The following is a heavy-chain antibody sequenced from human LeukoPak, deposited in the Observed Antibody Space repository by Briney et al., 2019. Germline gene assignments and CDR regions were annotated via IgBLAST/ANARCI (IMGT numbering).Heavy chain of an antibody. CDR1: GYTFTSYA. V-gene: IGHV1-3*01. Sequence: ASVKVSCKASGYTFTSYAMHWVRQAPGQRLEWMGWINAGNGNTKYSQKFQGRVTITRDTSASTAYMELSSPRSEDTAVYYCAGGGDCSSTSCFAFDPWGQGTLVTVSS. J-gene: IGHJ5*02. CDR3: AGGGDCSSTSCFAFDP. CDR2: INAGNGNT. D-gene: IGHD2-2*01.